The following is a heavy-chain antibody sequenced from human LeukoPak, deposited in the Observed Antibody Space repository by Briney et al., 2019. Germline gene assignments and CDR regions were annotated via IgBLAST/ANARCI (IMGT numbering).Heavy chain of an antibody. D-gene: IGHD3-22*01. CDR1: GFSLTTSGVG. V-gene: IGHV2-5*02. Sequence: ESGPTLVRPTLTLTLTCAFSGFSLTTSGVGVGWIRQPPGKALEWLSLIYWDDDKRYSPSLKSRLTITQDTSKNQVVLTMTNMDPVDTATYYCAHSRYYDSRPYLWGQGTLVTVSS. CDR2: IYWDDDK. CDR3: AHSRYYDSRPYL. J-gene: IGHJ4*02.